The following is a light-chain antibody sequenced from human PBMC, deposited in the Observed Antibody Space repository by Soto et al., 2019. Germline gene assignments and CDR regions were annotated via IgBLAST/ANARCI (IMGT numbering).Light chain of an antibody. V-gene: IGKV3-20*01. CDR1: QSVSSD. Sequence: EIGMTQSPATLSVSPGERATLSCWASQSVSSDLAWYHQKPGQAPRLLIYGASSRATGIPDRFSGSGYGTDFNLTISRLEPEDFAVYYCQHHGGSPITFGQGTRLEIK. CDR2: GAS. CDR3: QHHGGSPIT. J-gene: IGKJ5*01.